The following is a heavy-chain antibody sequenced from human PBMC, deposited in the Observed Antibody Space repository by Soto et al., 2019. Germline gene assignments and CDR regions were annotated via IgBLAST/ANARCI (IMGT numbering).Heavy chain of an antibody. CDR1: GGSFSGYY. Sequence: SETLSLTCAVYGGSFSGYYWSWIRQPPGKGQEWIGEINHSGSTNYNPSLKSRVTISVDTSKNQCSLKLSSVTAADTAVYYCARGLGVRYFNWLYYYYGMDVWGQGTTVTVSS. CDR3: ARGLGVRYFNWLYYYYGMDV. J-gene: IGHJ6*02. V-gene: IGHV4-34*01. D-gene: IGHD3-9*01. CDR2: INHSGST.